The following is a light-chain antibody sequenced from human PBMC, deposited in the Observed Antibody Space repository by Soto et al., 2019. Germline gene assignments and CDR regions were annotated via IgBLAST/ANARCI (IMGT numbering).Light chain of an antibody. CDR3: QQYGSSPMLT. Sequence: EIVLTQSPGTLSLSPGERATLSCRASQSISSNYLAWYQHKPGKAPRLLIYAASRRATGLPDRFSGSGSVTDFTLTISRLEPEAFAVYYCQQYGSSPMLTFGGGTKVEIK. CDR1: QSISSNY. V-gene: IGKV3-20*01. J-gene: IGKJ4*01. CDR2: AAS.